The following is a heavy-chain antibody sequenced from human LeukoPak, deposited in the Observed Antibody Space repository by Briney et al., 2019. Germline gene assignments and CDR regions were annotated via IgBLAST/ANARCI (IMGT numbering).Heavy chain of an antibody. Sequence: GGSLRLSCAASGVTFSSYSMKWVRQAPGEGLEWVSYISSSSSTIYYADSVKGRFTISRDNAKNSLYLQMNSLRAEDTAVYYCARVGKEDIVATISPPEDYWGQGTLVTVSS. CDR2: ISSSSSTI. D-gene: IGHD5-12*01. J-gene: IGHJ4*02. V-gene: IGHV3-48*04. CDR3: ARVGKEDIVATISPPEDY. CDR1: GVTFSSYS.